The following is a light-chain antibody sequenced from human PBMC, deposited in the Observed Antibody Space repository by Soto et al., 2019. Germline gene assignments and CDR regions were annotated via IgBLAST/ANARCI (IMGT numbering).Light chain of an antibody. V-gene: IGKV3-11*01. CDR1: QSVSSY. J-gene: IGKJ5*01. CDR2: DAS. CDR3: QQRSNWPRRIT. Sequence: EIVLTQSPATLSLSPGERATLSCRASQSVSSYLAWYQQKPGQAPRLLIYDASNRATGIPARFSGSGSGTDFTLTISSLEPEDFAVYYGQQRSNWPRRITCGQGTRLEIK.